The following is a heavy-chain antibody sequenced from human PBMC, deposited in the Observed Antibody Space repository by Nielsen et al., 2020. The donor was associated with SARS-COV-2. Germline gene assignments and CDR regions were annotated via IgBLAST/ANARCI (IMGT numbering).Heavy chain of an antibody. CDR1: GGSISSSSYY. CDR3: ARRPAWFDP. Sequence: SETLSLTCTVSGGSISSSSYYWGWIRQPPGKGLEWIGSIYYIGSTYYNPSLMSRVTISVDTSKNHFSLKLSSVTAADTAVYYCARRPAWFDPWGQGTLVTVSS. J-gene: IGHJ5*02. V-gene: IGHV4-39*02. CDR2: IYYIGST.